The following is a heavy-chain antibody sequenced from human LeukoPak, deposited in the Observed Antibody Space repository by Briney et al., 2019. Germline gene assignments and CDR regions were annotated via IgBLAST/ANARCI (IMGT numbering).Heavy chain of an antibody. Sequence: SETLSLTCTVSGGFISSSSYYWGWIRQPPGKGLEWIGSIYYSGSTYYNPSLKSRVTISVDTSKNQFSLKLSSVTAADTAVYYCARRLRFLEHLDYWGQGTLVTVSS. V-gene: IGHV4-39*01. CDR3: ARRLRFLEHLDY. CDR1: GGFISSSSYY. D-gene: IGHD3-3*01. J-gene: IGHJ4*02. CDR2: IYYSGST.